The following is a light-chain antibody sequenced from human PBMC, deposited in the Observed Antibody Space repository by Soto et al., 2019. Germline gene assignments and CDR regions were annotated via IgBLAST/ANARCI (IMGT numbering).Light chain of an antibody. V-gene: IGLV2-23*01. CDR2: EGT. Sequence: QSVLTQPASVSGSPGQSITISCTGTSSDVGSYNLVSWYQQHPGKAPKFIIYEGTKRPSGVSNRFSGSKSGNTAFLTISGLQAEDEADYYCCSYAGRGTYVFGTGTKLTVL. J-gene: IGLJ1*01. CDR1: SSDVGSYNL. CDR3: CSYAGRGTYV.